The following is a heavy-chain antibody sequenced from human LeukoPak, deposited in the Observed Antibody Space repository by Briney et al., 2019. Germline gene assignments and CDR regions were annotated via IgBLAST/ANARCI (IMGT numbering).Heavy chain of an antibody. D-gene: IGHD3-10*01. Sequence: GGSPRLSCAASGFTVSSNYMSWVRQAPGKGLEWVSVIYSGGTTYYADSVKGRFTISRDNSKNTLYLQMNSLRAEDTAVYYCAREPRRGYAFDIWGQGTMVTVSS. CDR2: IYSGGTT. CDR1: GFTVSSNY. V-gene: IGHV3-66*01. J-gene: IGHJ3*02. CDR3: AREPRRGYAFDI.